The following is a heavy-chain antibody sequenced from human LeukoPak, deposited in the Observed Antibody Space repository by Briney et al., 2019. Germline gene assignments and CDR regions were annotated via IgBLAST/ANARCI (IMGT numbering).Heavy chain of an antibody. J-gene: IGHJ3*02. D-gene: IGHD3-22*01. Sequence: SETLSLTCAVYGGSFSGYYWSWIRQPPGKGLEWIGEINHSGSINYNPSLKSRVTISVDTSKNQFSLKLSSVTAADTAVYYCASENYDSSGYYYLFDIWGQGTMVTVSS. CDR2: INHSGSI. CDR1: GGSFSGYY. CDR3: ASENYDSSGYYYLFDI. V-gene: IGHV4-34*01.